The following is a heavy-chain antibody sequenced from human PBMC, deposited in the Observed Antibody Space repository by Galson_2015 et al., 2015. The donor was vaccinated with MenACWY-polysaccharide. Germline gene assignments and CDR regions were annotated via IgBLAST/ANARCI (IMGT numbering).Heavy chain of an antibody. Sequence: SLRLSCAASGFTFSSYGMHWVRQAPGKGLEWVAFIRYDGSNKYYADSVKGRFTISRDNSKNTLYLQMNSLRAENTAVYYCANARRDGYNSWGQGTLVTVSS. CDR2: IRYDGSNK. V-gene: IGHV3-30*02. D-gene: IGHD5-24*01. CDR3: ANARRDGYNS. J-gene: IGHJ4*02. CDR1: GFTFSSYG.